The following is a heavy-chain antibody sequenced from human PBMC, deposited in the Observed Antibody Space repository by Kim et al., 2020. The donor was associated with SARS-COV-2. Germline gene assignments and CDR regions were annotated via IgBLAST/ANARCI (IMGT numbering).Heavy chain of an antibody. CDR3: ARGSGGTRPNFDY. V-gene: IGHV4-59*13. CDR1: GGSINSYY. CDR2: MYYTWTT. J-gene: IGHJ4*02. Sequence: SETLSLTCTVSGGSINSYYWNWIRQSPGDGLEWIGYMYYTWTTNYNPSLRSRVTISVDTSKKQFSLQVASVTTADTAVYFCARGSGGTRPNFDYWGQGILVTVSS. D-gene: IGHD3-16*01.